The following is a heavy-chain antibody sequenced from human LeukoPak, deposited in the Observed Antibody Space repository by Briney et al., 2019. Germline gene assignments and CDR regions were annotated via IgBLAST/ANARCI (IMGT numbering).Heavy chain of an antibody. D-gene: IGHD2-2*01. V-gene: IGHV5-51*01. Sequence: GESLKISCKGSGYSFTSNWIGWVRQMPGKGLEWMGIIYPGDSDTRYSPSFQGQVTISADKSISTAYLQWSSLKASDTAMYYCARQRYQLLRYDAFDIWGQGTMVTVSS. CDR2: IYPGDSDT. CDR1: GYSFTSNW. J-gene: IGHJ3*02. CDR3: ARQRYQLLRYDAFDI.